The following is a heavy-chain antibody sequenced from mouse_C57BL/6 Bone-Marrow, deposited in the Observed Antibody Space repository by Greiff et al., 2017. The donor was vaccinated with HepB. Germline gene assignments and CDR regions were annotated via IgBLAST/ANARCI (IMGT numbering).Heavy chain of an antibody. CDR1: GYTFTSYG. D-gene: IGHD3-3*01. Sequence: QVHVKQSGAELARPGASVKLSCKASGYTFTSYGISWVKQRTGQGLEWIGEIYPRSGNTYYNEKFKGKATLTADKSSSTAYMELRSLTSEDSAVYFCARSRDLAWFAYWGQGTLVTVSA. CDR2: IYPRSGNT. J-gene: IGHJ3*01. CDR3: ARSRDLAWFAY. V-gene: IGHV1-81*01.